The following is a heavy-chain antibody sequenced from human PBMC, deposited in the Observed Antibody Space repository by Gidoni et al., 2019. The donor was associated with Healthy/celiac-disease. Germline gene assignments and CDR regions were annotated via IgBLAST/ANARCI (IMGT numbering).Heavy chain of an antibody. J-gene: IGHJ6*02. CDR3: AREVVDRFTVTTGNYYYGMDV. V-gene: IGHV4-31*03. D-gene: IGHD4-17*01. CDR1: GGSISSGGYY. CDR2: IYYSGST. Sequence: PGLVKPSQTLSLTCTVSGGSISSGGYYWRWIRQHPGKGLEWIGYIYYSGSTYYNPSLKSRVTISVDTSKNQFSLKLSSVTAADTAVYYCAREVVDRFTVTTGNYYYGMDVWGQGTTVTVSS.